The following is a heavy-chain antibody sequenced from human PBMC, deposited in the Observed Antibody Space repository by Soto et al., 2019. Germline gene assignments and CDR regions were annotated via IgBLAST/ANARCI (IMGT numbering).Heavy chain of an antibody. D-gene: IGHD5-12*01. CDR1: GINYNTYA. CDR3: ARAISGYVT. V-gene: IGHV1-3*01. CDR2: INAGNGDT. J-gene: IGHJ4*02. Sequence: QVQLVQSGAEMKKPGASVKLSCKTSGINYNTYAIHWVRPAPGQGLEWMGWINAGNGDTRYSQNFQGRVTLTSDTSASTVYMDLDSLKSEDTGVYYCARAISGYVTWGQGTLVTVSS.